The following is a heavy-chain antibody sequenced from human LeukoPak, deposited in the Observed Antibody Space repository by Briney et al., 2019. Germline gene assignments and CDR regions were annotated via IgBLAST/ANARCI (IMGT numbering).Heavy chain of an antibody. J-gene: IGHJ5*02. D-gene: IGHD3-22*01. Sequence: TSETLSLTCTVSGGSISTYYWGWIRQPPGKGLEWIGSIYYSGSTYYNPSLKSRVTISVDTSKNQFSLKLSSVIAADTAVYYCAKDPRGYYEVTTWGQGTLVTVSS. CDR2: IYYSGST. CDR3: AKDPRGYYEVTT. V-gene: IGHV4-39*07. CDR1: GGSISTYY.